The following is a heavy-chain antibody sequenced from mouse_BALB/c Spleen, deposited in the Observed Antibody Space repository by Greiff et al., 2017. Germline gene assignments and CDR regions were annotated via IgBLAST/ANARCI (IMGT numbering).Heavy chain of an antibody. CDR2: IYPGNVNT. V-gene: IGHV1S56*01. CDR3: ARKGGGWFAY. CDR1: GYTFTSYY. Sequence: QVQLQQSGPELVKPGASVRISCKASGYTFTSYYIHWVKQRPGQGLEWIGWIYPGNVNTKYNEKFKGKATLTADKSSSTAYMQLSSLTSEDSAVLFCARKGGGWFAYWGQGTLVTVSA. J-gene: IGHJ3*01.